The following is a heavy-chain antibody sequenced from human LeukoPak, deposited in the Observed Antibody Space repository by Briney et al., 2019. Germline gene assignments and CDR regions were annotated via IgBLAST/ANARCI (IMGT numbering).Heavy chain of an antibody. D-gene: IGHD6-19*01. CDR3: ARDGPDSSGWYVGGPFDY. CDR2: ISYDGSNK. J-gene: IGHJ4*02. CDR1: GFTFSSYA. Sequence: PGGSLRLSCAASGFTFSSYAMHWVRQAPGKGLEWVAVISYDGSNKYYADSVKGRFTISRDNSKNTLYLQMNSLRAEDTAVYYCARDGPDSSGWYVGGPFDYWGQGTLVTVSS. V-gene: IGHV3-30*04.